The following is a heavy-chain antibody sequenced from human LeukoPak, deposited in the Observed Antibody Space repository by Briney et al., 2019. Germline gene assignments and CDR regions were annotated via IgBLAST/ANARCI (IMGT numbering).Heavy chain of an antibody. CDR1: GGSISSGGYY. V-gene: IGHV4-30-2*01. CDR2: IYHSGST. J-gene: IGHJ4*02. Sequence: SETLSLTCTVSGGSISSGGYYWSWIRQPPGKGLEWIGYIYHSGSTYYNPSLKSRVTISVDRSKNQFSLKLSSVTAADTAVYYCARSLPRHYFDYWGQGTLVTVSS. CDR3: ARSLPRHYFDY.